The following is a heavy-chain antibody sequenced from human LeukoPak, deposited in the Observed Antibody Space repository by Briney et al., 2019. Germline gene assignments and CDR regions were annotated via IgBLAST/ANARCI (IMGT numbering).Heavy chain of an antibody. Sequence: GGSLRLSCAASGFTFSSYGMTWVRQAPGKGLEWVSAISGSGYSTFNADSVKGRFTISRDNSKNTLYLQMNSLRAEDTAMYYCARGRYSGTTYYFDYWGQGTLVTVSS. V-gene: IGHV3-23*01. D-gene: IGHD5-12*01. CDR3: ARGRYSGTTYYFDY. J-gene: IGHJ4*02. CDR1: GFTFSSYG. CDR2: ISGSGYST.